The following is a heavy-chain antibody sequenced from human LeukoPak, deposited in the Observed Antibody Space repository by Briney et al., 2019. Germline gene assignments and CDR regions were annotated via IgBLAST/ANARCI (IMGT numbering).Heavy chain of an antibody. Sequence: PSETLSLTCAVYGGSFSGYYWSWIRQPPGKGLEWIGEINHSGSTNYNPSLKSRVTISVDTSKNQFSLKLSSVTAADTAVYYCARGYYGSGVLFDYWGQGTLVTVSS. D-gene: IGHD3-10*01. CDR2: INHSGST. CDR1: GGSFSGYY. V-gene: IGHV4-34*01. J-gene: IGHJ4*02. CDR3: ARGYYGSGVLFDY.